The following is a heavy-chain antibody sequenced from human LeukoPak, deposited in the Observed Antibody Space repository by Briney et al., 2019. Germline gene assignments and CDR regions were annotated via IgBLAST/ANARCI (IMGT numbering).Heavy chain of an antibody. CDR3: ARRYCSRTTCYFFDY. Sequence: LETLSLTCTVSGASISSSADYWGWIRRPPGKGLEWIGIIHYSGSTYYNSSLKSRVTMSVDTSKNQFSLELSSVIAADTAVYYCARRYCSRTTCYFFDYWGQGTLVTVSS. CDR1: GASISSSADY. D-gene: IGHD2-2*01. J-gene: IGHJ4*02. CDR2: IHYSGST. V-gene: IGHV4-39*01.